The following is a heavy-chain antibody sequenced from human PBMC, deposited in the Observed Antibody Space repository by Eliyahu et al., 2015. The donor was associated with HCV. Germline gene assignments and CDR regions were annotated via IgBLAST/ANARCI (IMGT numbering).Heavy chain of an antibody. Sequence: QLVESGGGLVQPGGSLRLSCAASGFTFRYXAISWVRQAPGKGLQWVSGISAGGVNTYYADSVKGRFTISRDNSKNTLYLQMSSLSAEDTAVYYCAKLLGRLWFGERSEVGGKEVWGQGTTVTVSS. J-gene: IGHJ6*02. CDR1: GFTFRYXA. D-gene: IGHD3-10*01. CDR3: AKLLGRLWFGERSEVGGKEV. V-gene: IGHV3-23*04. CDR2: ISAGGVNT.